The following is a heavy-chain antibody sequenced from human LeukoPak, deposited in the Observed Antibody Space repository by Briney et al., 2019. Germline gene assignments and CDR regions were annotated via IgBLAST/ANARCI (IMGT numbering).Heavy chain of an antibody. D-gene: IGHD2-2*01. CDR1: GGSFSGYY. J-gene: IGHJ5*02. V-gene: IGHV4-34*12. CDR3: ARMGRVPAAIRVDP. CDR2: IIHSGST. Sequence: SETLSLTCAVYGGSFSGYYWTWIRQPPGKGLEWIGEIIHSGSTKYNPSLKSRLTISVDTSKNQFSLELSSVTAADTAVYYCARMGRVPAAIRVDPWGQGTLVTVSS.